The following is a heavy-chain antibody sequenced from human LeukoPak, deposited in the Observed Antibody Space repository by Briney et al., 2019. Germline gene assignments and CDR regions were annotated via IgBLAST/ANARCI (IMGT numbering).Heavy chain of an antibody. V-gene: IGHV3-48*01. CDR2: ISSSSSTI. CDR3: ARVEEEGKDFWSGYLLYYMDV. CDR1: GFTFSSYS. J-gene: IGHJ6*03. D-gene: IGHD3-3*01. Sequence: GGSLRLSCAASGFTFSSYSMNWVRQAPGKGLEWVSYISSSSSTIYYADSVKGRFTISRDNAKNSLYLQMNSLRAEDTAVYYCARVEEEGKDFWSGYLLYYMDVWGKGTTATISS.